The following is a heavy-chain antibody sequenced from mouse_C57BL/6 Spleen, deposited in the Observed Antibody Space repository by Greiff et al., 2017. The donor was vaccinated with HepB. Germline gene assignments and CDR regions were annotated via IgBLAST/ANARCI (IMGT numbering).Heavy chain of an antibody. Sequence: EVQLQESGPGLVKPSQSLSLTCSVTGYSITSGYYWNWIRQFPGNKLEWMGYISYDGSNNYNPSLKNRISITRDTSKNQFFLKLNSVTTEDTATYYCARRRVYDYDDYAMDYWGQGTSVTVSS. V-gene: IGHV3-6*01. CDR1: GYSITSGYY. CDR2: ISYDGSN. CDR3: ARRRVYDYDDYAMDY. D-gene: IGHD2-4*01. J-gene: IGHJ4*01.